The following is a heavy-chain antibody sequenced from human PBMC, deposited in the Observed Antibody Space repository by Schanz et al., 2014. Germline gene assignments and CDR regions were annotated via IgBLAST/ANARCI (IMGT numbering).Heavy chain of an antibody. D-gene: IGHD4-17*01. Sequence: GQLLESGGGLIQPGGSLILSCSVSGFSLNTYGIHWFRQPAGKGLEWVAVIWNNGVTKYYADSVRGRFTISRDRFQNTLDLRMSSLRAEDTAVYYCARPRFDYGEVDYWGQGTLVTVSS. CDR2: IWNNGVTK. CDR3: ARPRFDYGEVDY. V-gene: IGHV3-33*01. CDR1: GFSLNTYG. J-gene: IGHJ4*02.